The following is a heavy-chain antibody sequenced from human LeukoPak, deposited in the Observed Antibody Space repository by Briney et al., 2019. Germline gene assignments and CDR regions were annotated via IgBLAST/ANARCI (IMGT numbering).Heavy chain of an antibody. J-gene: IGHJ5*02. D-gene: IGHD6-19*01. Sequence: WGSLRLSCAASGFTFSSYAMNWVRQAPGKGLEWVSAIDSGSTTYYADSVKGRFTISRDNSRNTLHLQMNSLRVENTAVYYCAKVTWTSGPAGDRWGQGTLVTVSS. CDR1: GFTFSSYA. V-gene: IGHV3-23*05. CDR2: IDSGSTT. CDR3: AKVTWTSGPAGDR.